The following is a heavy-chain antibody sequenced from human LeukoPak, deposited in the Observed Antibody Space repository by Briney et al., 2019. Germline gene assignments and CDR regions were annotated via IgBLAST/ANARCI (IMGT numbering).Heavy chain of an antibody. D-gene: IGHD4-23*01. CDR2: ISGSGGST. CDR3: ARFLDYGGKRDAFDI. J-gene: IGHJ3*02. CDR1: GFTFSSYA. V-gene: IGHV3-23*01. Sequence: GGSLRLSCAASGFTFSSYAMSWVRQAPGKGLECVSAISGSGGSTYYADSVKGRFTISRDNAKNSLYLQMNSLRAEDTALYHCARFLDYGGKRDAFDIWGQGTMVTVSS.